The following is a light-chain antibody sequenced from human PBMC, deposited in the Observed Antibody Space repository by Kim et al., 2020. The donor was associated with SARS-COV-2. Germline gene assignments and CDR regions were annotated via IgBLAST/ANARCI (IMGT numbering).Light chain of an antibody. J-gene: IGLJ2*01. CDR2: EDN. CDR3: QSYDSSNVV. Sequence: NFMLTQPHSVSESPGKTVTISCTRSSGSIASNYVQWYQQRPGSAPTTVIYEDNQRPSGVPDRFSGSIDSSSNSASLTISALKTEDEADYCCQSYDSSNVVFGGGTQLTVL. V-gene: IGLV6-57*04. CDR1: SGSIASNY.